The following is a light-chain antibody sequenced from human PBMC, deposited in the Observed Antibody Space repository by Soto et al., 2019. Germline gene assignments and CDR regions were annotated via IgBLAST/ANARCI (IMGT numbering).Light chain of an antibody. CDR1: SSNIGSNY. J-gene: IGLJ3*02. V-gene: IGLV1-47*01. CDR2: RNN. Sequence: QSVLTKPPTASGTPGQRVTNSCSGSSSNIGSNYVYWYQQLPGTAPKLLIYRNNQRPSGVPDRFSGSKSGTSASLAISGLRSEDEADYYCAAWDDSLSGWVFGGGTKLTVL. CDR3: AAWDDSLSGWV.